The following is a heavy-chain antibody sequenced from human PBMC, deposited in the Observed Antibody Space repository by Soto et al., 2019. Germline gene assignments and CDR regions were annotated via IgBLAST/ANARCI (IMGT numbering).Heavy chain of an antibody. CDR1: GFTFSNYG. J-gene: IGHJ6*02. D-gene: IGHD6-19*01. CDR2: IWYDGSNK. CDR3: ARDDIPGRAVAIYGMDV. V-gene: IGHV3-33*01. Sequence: GGSLRLSCAASGFTFSNYGMHWVRQAPGKGLEWVAVIWYDGSNKYYADPVKGRFTISRDNSKNTLYLQINSLRAEDTAVYYCARDDIPGRAVAIYGMDVWGQGTTVTVSS.